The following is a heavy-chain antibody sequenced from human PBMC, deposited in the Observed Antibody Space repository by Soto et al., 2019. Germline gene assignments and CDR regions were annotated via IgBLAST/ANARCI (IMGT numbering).Heavy chain of an antibody. CDR2: IYHSGST. CDR3: ARGYDYVWGSYRPQGWFDP. CDR1: GGSISSGGYS. J-gene: IGHJ5*02. D-gene: IGHD3-16*02. V-gene: IGHV4-30-2*01. Sequence: QLQLQESGSGLVKPSQTLSLTCAVSGGSISSGGYSWSWIRQPPGKGLEWIGYIYHSGSTYYNPSLKSRVTRSVDRSKNHFSLKLSSVTAADTAVYYCARGYDYVWGSYRPQGWFDPWGQGTLVTVSS.